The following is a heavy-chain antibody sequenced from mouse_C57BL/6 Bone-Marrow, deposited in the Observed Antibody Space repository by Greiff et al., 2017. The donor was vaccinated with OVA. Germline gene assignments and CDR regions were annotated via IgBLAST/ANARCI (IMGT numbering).Heavy chain of an antibody. CDR1: GFTFSSYA. V-gene: IGHV5-9-1*02. Sequence: EVQLVESGEGLVKPGGSLKLSCAASGFTFSSYAMSWVRQTPEKRLEWVAYISSGGDYIYYADTVKGRFTISRDNARNTLYLQLSSLKSEDTAMYYCTRDYRQYYFDYWGQGTTLTVSS. CDR3: TRDYRQYYFDY. CDR2: ISSGGDYI. D-gene: IGHD2-4*01. J-gene: IGHJ2*01.